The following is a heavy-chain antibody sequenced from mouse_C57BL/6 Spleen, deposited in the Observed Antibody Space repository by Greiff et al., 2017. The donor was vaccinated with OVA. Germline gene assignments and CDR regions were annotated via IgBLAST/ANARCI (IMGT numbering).Heavy chain of an antibody. CDR2: ISSGGSYT. J-gene: IGHJ4*01. CDR3: ARHNLEVLYYAMDY. V-gene: IGHV5-6*01. Sequence: EVKVVESGGDLVKPGGSLKLSCAASGFTFSSYGMSWVRQTPDKRLEWVATISSGGSYTYSPDSVKGRFTISRDNAKNTLYLQMSSLKSEDTAMYYCARHNLEVLYYAMDYWGQGTSVTVSS. CDR1: GFTFSSYG.